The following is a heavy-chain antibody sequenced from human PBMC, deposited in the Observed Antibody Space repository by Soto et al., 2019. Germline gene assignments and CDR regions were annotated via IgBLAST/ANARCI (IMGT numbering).Heavy chain of an antibody. CDR2: INPNSGGT. CDR3: ARPTERTGFNAFDI. V-gene: IGHV1-2*04. D-gene: IGHD1-1*01. Sequence: ASVKVSCKASGGTFSSYAISWVRQAPGQGLEWMGWINPNSGGTNYAQKFQGWVTMTRDTSISTAYMELSRLRSDDTAVYYCARPTERTGFNAFDIWGQGTMVTVSS. J-gene: IGHJ3*02. CDR1: GGTFSSYA.